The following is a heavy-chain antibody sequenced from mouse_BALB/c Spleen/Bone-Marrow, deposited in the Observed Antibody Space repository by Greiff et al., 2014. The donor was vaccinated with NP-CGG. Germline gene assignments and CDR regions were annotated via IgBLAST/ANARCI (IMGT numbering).Heavy chain of an antibody. CDR2: INPYNDGT. CDR3: AKGGNYRYDFDY. D-gene: IGHD2-14*01. CDR1: GYTFTSYV. J-gene: IGHJ2*01. V-gene: IGHV1-14*01. Sequence: EVQLQQSGPELVKPGASVKMSCKASGYTFTSYVMHWVKQKPGQGLEWIGYINPYNDGTKYNEKFKGMATLTSDRSSSTAYVELSSLTSEDSAVYYCAKGGNYRYDFDYWGQGTTLTVSS.